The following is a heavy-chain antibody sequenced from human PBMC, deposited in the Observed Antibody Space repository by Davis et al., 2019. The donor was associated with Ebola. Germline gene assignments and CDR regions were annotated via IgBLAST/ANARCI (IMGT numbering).Heavy chain of an antibody. D-gene: IGHD3-16*02. J-gene: IGHJ4*02. CDR3: ARVRWYYFDY. Sequence: GESLKISCAASGFTFSSYWMSWVRQAPGKGLEWVANIKQDGSEKYYVDSVKGRFTISRDNSKNTLYLQMNSLRAEDTAVYYCARVRWYYFDYWGQGTLATVSS. CDR2: IKQDGSEK. CDR1: GFTFSSYW. V-gene: IGHV3-7*01.